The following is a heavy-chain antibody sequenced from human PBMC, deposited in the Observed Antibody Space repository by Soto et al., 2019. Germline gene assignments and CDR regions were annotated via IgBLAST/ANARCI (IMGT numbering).Heavy chain of an antibody. CDR1: GFTFSNAW. J-gene: IGHJ3*02. V-gene: IGHV3-15*01. CDR3: TTDSTFNNWNVAFDI. Sequence: GESLKISCAASGFTFSNAWMSWVRQAPGKGLEWVGRIKSKTDGGTTDYAAPVKGRFTISRDDSKNTLYLQMNSLKTEDTAVYYCTTDSTFNNWNVAFDIWGQGTMVTVSS. D-gene: IGHD1-1*01. CDR2: IKSKTDGGTT.